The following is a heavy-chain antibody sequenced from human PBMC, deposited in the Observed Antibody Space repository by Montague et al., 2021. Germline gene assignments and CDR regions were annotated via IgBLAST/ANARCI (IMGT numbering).Heavy chain of an antibody. D-gene: IGHD1-26*01. J-gene: IGHJ3*01. CDR2: IYSSGNT. CDR3: VREWSGFDF. V-gene: IGHV4-59*01. CDR1: GDSMNTYK. Sequence: SETLSLTCTVSGDSMNTYKWNWIRQPPGKGLEWIGYIYSSGNTNYDPSLKSRVTISVDTSRNQFSLEVSSVTAADTAMYYCVREWSGFDFWGHGTMVTVSS.